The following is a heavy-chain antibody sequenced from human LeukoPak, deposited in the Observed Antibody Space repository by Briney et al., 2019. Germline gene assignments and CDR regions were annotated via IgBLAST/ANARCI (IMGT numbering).Heavy chain of an antibody. CDR2: ISSSGSTI. CDR1: GFTFSSYE. D-gene: IGHD3-22*01. Sequence: GSLRLSSAASGFTFSSYEMNWVRQAPGKGLEWVSYISSSGSTIYYADSVKGRFTISRDNAKNSLYLQMNSLRAEDTAVYYCARGLTRYYYDSSGYHDAFDIWGQGTMVTVSS. J-gene: IGHJ3*02. CDR3: ARGLTRYYYDSSGYHDAFDI. V-gene: IGHV3-48*03.